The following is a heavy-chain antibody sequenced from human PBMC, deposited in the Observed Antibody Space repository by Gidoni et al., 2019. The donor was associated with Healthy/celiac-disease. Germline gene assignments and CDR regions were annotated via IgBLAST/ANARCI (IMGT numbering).Heavy chain of an antibody. CDR2: IYYSGST. CDR1: GGSISSSSYY. V-gene: IGHV4-39*01. Sequence: QLQLQESGPGLVKPSETLSLTCTVSGGSISSSSYYWGWIRQPPGKGLEWIGSIYYSGSTYYNPSLKSRVTISVDTSKNQFSLKLSSVTAADTAVYYCARQGDDYVWGSYRYTLRWFDPWGQGTLVTVSS. J-gene: IGHJ5*02. CDR3: ARQGDDYVWGSYRYTLRWFDP. D-gene: IGHD3-16*02.